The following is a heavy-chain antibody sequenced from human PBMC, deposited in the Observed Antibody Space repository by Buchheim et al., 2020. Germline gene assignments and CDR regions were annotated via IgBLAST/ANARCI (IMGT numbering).Heavy chain of an antibody. J-gene: IGHJ4*02. CDR3: AKAVGATSLTIDY. CDR2: ISYDGSNK. CDR1: GFTFSSYG. V-gene: IGHV3-30*18. Sequence: QVQLVESGGGVVQPGRSLRLSCAASGFTFSSYGMHWVRQAPGKGLEGVAVISYDGSNKYYADSVKGRFTISRDNSKNTLYLQMNSLRAEDTAVYYCAKAVGATSLTIDYWGQGTL. D-gene: IGHD1-26*01.